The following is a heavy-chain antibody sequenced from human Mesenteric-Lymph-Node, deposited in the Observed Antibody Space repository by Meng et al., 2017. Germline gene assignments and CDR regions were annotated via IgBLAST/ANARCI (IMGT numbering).Heavy chain of an antibody. CDR3: AVWSGSYYPN. D-gene: IGHD1-26*01. V-gene: IGHV4-61*01. CDR2: FYTTGLT. J-gene: IGHJ4*02. Sequence: QVRLQESGPGLLRPSETLSLTCTVSGASVTTDNYYWSWIRQPPGKRLEWIGYFYTTGLTNYNPSLKSRVSISVDTFNNQFSLKLNSVTAADTAVYYCAVWSGSYYPNWGQGTLVTV. CDR1: GASVTTDNYY.